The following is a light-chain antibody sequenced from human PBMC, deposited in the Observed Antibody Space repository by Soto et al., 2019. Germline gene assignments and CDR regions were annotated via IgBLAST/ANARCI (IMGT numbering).Light chain of an antibody. CDR3: CSYARSYTYV. CDR1: SSDVGGYNY. CDR2: DVS. Sequence: QSALTQPRSVSGSPGQSVTISCTGTSSDVGGYNYVSWYQQHPGKAPKLMIYDVSKRPSGVPDRFSGSKSGNTASLTISGLQAEDEADYYCCSYARSYTYVFRTGTTFTVL. J-gene: IGLJ1*01. V-gene: IGLV2-11*01.